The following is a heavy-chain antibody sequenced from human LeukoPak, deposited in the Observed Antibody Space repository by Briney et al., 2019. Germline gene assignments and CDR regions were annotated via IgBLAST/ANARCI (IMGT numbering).Heavy chain of an antibody. J-gene: IGHJ4*02. CDR2: IYYSGST. D-gene: IGHD3-9*01. V-gene: IGHV4-4*02. Sequence: SGTLSLTCAVSGGSISSSNWWSWVRQPPGKGLEWIGYIYYSGSTYYNPSLKSRVTISVDTSKNQFSLKLSSVTAADTAVYYCASYTIPSDYFDYWGQGTLVTVSS. CDR1: GGSISSSNW. CDR3: ASYTIPSDYFDY.